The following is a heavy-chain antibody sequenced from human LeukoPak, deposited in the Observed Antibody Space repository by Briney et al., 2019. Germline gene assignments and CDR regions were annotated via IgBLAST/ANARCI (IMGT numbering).Heavy chain of an antibody. CDR2: ISGRSDNT. Sequence: PGESLRLSCAASGFIFSNYAMYWVRQAPGKGLERVSAISGRSDNTYYTDSVKGRFTLSRDSSKNTLYLQMNSLRADDTAVYYCAKWGDYDVLTGYYVSDFWGQGTLVTVSS. D-gene: IGHD3-9*01. CDR3: AKWGDYDVLTGYYVSDF. V-gene: IGHV3-23*01. CDR1: GFIFSNYA. J-gene: IGHJ4*02.